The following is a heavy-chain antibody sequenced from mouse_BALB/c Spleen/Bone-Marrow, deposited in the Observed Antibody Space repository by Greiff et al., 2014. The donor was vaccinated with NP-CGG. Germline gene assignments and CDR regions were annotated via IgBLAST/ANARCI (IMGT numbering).Heavy chain of an antibody. CDR1: GFTFSDYY. CDR3: ARHNYDETWFAY. CDR2: ISNGGDST. Sequence: EVQLVESGGGLVQPGGSLKLSCATSGFTFSDYYMYWVRQTPEKRLEWVAYISNGGDSTYYPDTVKGRFTISRDNAKNTLYLQMSRLKSEDTAMYYCARHNYDETWFAYWGQGTLVTVSA. V-gene: IGHV5-12*02. D-gene: IGHD2-4*01. J-gene: IGHJ3*01.